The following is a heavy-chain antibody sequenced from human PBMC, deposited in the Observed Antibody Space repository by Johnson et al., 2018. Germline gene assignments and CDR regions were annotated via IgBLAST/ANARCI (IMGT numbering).Heavy chain of an antibody. J-gene: IGHJ6*02. CDR2: IKSKTDGGTT. D-gene: IGHD6-19*01. V-gene: IGHV3-15*01. CDR3: TTASGQWLIYYYYYYGMDV. CDR1: GFTFSSYG. Sequence: EVQLLKSGGGVVQPGRSLRLSCAASGFTFSSYGMHWVRQAPGKGLEWVGRIKSKTDGGTTDYAAPVTGRFTISRDDSKNTLYLQMNSLKTEDTAVYYCTTASGQWLIYYYYYYGMDVWGQGTTVTVSS.